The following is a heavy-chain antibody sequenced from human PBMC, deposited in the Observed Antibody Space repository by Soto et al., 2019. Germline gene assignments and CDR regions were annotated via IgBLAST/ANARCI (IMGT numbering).Heavy chain of an antibody. CDR1: GFTFSSYW. Sequence: EVQLVESGGGLVQPGGSLRLSCAASGFTFSSYWMSWVRQAPGKGLEWVANIKQDGSEKYYVDSVKGRFTISRDNAKNSLYLQMNSLRAEDTAVYYCARDQGYCSSTSCYFQRRYGMDVWGQGTTVTVSS. V-gene: IGHV3-7*03. CDR3: ARDQGYCSSTSCYFQRRYGMDV. CDR2: IKQDGSEK. D-gene: IGHD2-2*01. J-gene: IGHJ6*02.